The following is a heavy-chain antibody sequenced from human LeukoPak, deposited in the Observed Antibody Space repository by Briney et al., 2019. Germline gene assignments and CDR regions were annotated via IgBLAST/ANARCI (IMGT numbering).Heavy chain of an antibody. J-gene: IGHJ4*02. CDR1: GFTFSNYW. CDR2: IKQDGSET. Sequence: PGGSLRLSCEASGFTFSNYWMTWVRQAPGKGLEWVANIKQDGSETYYVDSVKGRFTLSRDNARNSLYLQMNYLGVDDTAVCYCARGGMTGTADYWGPGTLVTVSS. D-gene: IGHD1-7*01. CDR3: ARGGMTGTADY. V-gene: IGHV3-7*01.